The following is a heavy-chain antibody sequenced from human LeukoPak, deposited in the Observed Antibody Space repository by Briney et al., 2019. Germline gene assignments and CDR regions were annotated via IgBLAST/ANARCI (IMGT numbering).Heavy chain of an antibody. J-gene: IGHJ4*02. CDR3: ARHPEPGYCSSTSCHESYFDY. CDR2: ISSSGTTV. V-gene: IGHV3-48*03. CDR1: GFTLSSYE. D-gene: IGHD2-2*01. Sequence: PGGSLRLSCAASGFTLSSYEMNWVRQAPGKGLEWISYISSSGTTVYYADSVKGRFTISRDNTKNSLYLQMNSLRAEDTAVYYCARHPEPGYCSSTSCHESYFDYWGQGTLVTVSS.